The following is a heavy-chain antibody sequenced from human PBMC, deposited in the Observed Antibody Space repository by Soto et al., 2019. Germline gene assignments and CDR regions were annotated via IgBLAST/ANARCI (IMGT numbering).Heavy chain of an antibody. D-gene: IGHD3-16*01. V-gene: IGHV4-39*01. CDR3: ARHDGLRYYFDY. Sequence: QLQLQESGPGLVKPSETLSLTCTVSGGSISSSSYYWGWIRQPPGKGLEWIGSIYYSGSTYYNPSLKSRVTISVDTSKNQFSLKLSSVTAADTAVYYCARHDGLRYYFDYWGQGTLVTVSS. CDR1: GGSISSSSYY. J-gene: IGHJ4*02. CDR2: IYYSGST.